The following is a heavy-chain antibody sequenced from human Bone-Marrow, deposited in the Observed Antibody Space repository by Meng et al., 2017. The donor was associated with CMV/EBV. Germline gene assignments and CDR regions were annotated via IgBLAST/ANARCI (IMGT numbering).Heavy chain of an antibody. Sequence: SVKVSCKASGYTFTSYDINWVRQATGQGLEWMGGIIPILGIANYAQKFQGRVTITADKSTSTAYMELSSLRSEDTAVYYCASLRGVVVVPAAKDYYGMDVWGQGTTVTVSS. J-gene: IGHJ6*02. D-gene: IGHD2-2*01. CDR2: IIPILGIA. CDR3: ASLRGVVVVPAAKDYYGMDV. CDR1: GYTFTSYD. V-gene: IGHV1-69*10.